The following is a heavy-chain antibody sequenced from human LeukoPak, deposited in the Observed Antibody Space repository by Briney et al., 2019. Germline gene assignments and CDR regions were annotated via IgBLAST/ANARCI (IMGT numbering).Heavy chain of an antibody. CDR2: ISSKAYGGTT. V-gene: IGHV3-49*04. Sequence: GGSLRLSCTASGFTFGDYAMSWVRQAPGKGLEWVGFISSKAYGGTTEYAASVKGRFTISRDDSKSIAYLQMNSLKTEDTAVYYCTRVPKYDFWSGYYTQYYYYYMDVWGKGTTVTVSS. D-gene: IGHD3-3*01. CDR1: GFTFGDYA. J-gene: IGHJ6*03. CDR3: TRVPKYDFWSGYYTQYYYYYMDV.